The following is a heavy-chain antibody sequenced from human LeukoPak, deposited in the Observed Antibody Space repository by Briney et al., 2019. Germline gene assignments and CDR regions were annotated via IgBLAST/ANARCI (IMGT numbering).Heavy chain of an antibody. Sequence: KISCKASGYSFTTYWIGWVRPMPGKGLEWMGIIYPGDSDTRYSPSFQGHVTISADESISTAYLQWSSLKASDTAMYYCSKGRGYCSGGNCYSEFDSWGQGTLVTVSS. J-gene: IGHJ4*02. V-gene: IGHV5-51*01. CDR1: GYSFTTYW. D-gene: IGHD2-15*01. CDR2: IYPGDSDT. CDR3: SKGRGYCSGGNCYSEFDS.